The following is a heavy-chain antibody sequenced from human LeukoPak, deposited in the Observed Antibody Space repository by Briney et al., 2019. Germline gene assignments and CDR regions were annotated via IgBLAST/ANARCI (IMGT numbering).Heavy chain of an antibody. CDR1: GFVFSAYG. Sequence: GGSLRLSRESSGFVFSAYGVHWVRQAPGKGLEWVAFIRFDGSRKHYEDSVKSRFTISRDNSKNTVYLQMSSLKPEDTAVYYCTKDIRLGDLSSIEYWGRGTLVTVSS. D-gene: IGHD3-16*02. CDR2: IRFDGSRK. CDR3: TKDIRLGDLSSIEY. J-gene: IGHJ4*02. V-gene: IGHV3-30*02.